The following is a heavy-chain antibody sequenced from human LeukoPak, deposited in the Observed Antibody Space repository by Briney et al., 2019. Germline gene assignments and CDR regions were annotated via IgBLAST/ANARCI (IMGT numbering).Heavy chain of an antibody. J-gene: IGHJ5*02. Sequence: GGSLRLSCAAPGFTFSSYGMHWVRQAPGKGLEWVAFIRYDGSNKYYAGSVKGRFTISRDNSKNTLYLQMNSLRAEDTAVYYCAKDFRRDSSSPWGQGTLVTVSS. D-gene: IGHD6-13*01. CDR2: IRYDGSNK. V-gene: IGHV3-30*02. CDR3: AKDFRRDSSSP. CDR1: GFTFSSYG.